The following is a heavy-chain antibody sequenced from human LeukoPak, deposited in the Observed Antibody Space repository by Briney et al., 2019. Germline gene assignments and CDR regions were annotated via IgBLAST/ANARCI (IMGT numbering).Heavy chain of an antibody. CDR2: ISYDGSNK. D-gene: IGHD3-16*02. V-gene: IGHV3-30*18. CDR3: AKNGELTYYYYYYGMDV. J-gene: IGHJ6*02. CDR1: GFTFSSYG. Sequence: GRSLRLSCAASGFTFSSYGMHWVRQAPGKGLEWVAVISYDGSNKYYADSLKGRFTISRDNSKNTLYLQMNSLRAEDTAVYYCAKNGELTYYYYYYGMDVWGQGTTVTVSS.